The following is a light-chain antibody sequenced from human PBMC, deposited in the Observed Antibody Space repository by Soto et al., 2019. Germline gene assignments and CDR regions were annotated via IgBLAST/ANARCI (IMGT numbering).Light chain of an antibody. J-gene: IGLJ3*02. CDR2: EDN. Sequence: QSALTQPASVSGSRGQSITISCTGTSRNIGGFNLVSWYQQHPGKAPKLMIYEDNKRPSGVSNRFSGSKSGNTASLTISGLQAEDEADYYCCSYAGSSTGVFGGGTKVTVL. CDR1: SRNIGGFNL. V-gene: IGLV2-23*01. CDR3: CSYAGSSTGV.